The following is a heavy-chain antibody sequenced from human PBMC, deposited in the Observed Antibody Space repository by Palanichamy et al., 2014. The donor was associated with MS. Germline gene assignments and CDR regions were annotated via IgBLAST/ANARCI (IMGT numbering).Heavy chain of an antibody. CDR3: ARCGGYSYGYCY. Sequence: QVQLQQWGAGLLKPSETLSLTCAVYGGSFSGYYWSWIRQPPGKGLEWIGEINHSGSTNYNPSLKSRVTISVDTSKNQFSLKLSSVTAADTAVYYCARCGGYSYGYCYWGQGTLVTVSS. D-gene: IGHD5-18*01. V-gene: IGHV4-34*01. J-gene: IGHJ4*02. CDR1: GGSFSGYY. CDR2: INHSGST.